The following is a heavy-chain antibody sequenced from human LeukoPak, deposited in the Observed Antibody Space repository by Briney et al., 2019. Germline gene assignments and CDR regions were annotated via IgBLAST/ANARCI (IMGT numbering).Heavy chain of an antibody. Sequence: SETLSLTCTVSGGSISSSSYYWGWIRQPPGKGLEWIGGIYYSGSTYYNPSLKSRVTISVDTSKNQFSLKLSSVTAADTAVYYCARDSPNPPDYGVYFDYWGQGTLVTVPS. J-gene: IGHJ4*02. CDR2: IYYSGST. D-gene: IGHD4-17*01. V-gene: IGHV4-39*07. CDR3: ARDSPNPPDYGVYFDY. CDR1: GGSISSSSYY.